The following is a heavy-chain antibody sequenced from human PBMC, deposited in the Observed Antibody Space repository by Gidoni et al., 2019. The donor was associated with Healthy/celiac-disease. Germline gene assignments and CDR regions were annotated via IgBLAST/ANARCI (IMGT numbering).Heavy chain of an antibody. V-gene: IGHV3-21*01. CDR2: ISSRSSYI. D-gene: IGHD2-2*02. CDR3: ARDEYCSSTSCYKGYYGMDV. Sequence: EVQLVESGGGLVKPVGSLRLSCASSAFTFSSYSMNWVRQAPGQGLAWVPSISSRSSYIYYADSVKGRFTIYRDNAKNSLYLQMNSLRAEDTAVYYCARDEYCSSTSCYKGYYGMDVWGQGTTVTVSS. CDR1: AFTFSSYS. J-gene: IGHJ6*02.